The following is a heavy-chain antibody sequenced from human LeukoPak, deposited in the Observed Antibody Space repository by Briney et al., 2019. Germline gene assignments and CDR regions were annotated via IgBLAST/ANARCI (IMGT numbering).Heavy chain of an antibody. D-gene: IGHD3-3*01. V-gene: IGHV3-7*01. CDR1: GFTFSSSF. CDR3: AREWNIQYSMGVDY. J-gene: IGHJ4*02. CDR2: IAQDGGEK. Sequence: GGSLRLSCAASGFTFSSSFMSWVRQTPGKGLEWVATIAQDGGEKNYVVSVGGRFTISRDNAKNSLYLEINLLRAEDTAVYYCAREWNIQYSMGVDYCGQGTLATVSS.